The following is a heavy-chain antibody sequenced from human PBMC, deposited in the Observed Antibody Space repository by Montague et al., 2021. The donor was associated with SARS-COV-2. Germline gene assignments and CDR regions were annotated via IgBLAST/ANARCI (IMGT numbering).Heavy chain of an antibody. CDR1: GGSFSTYS. D-gene: IGHD3-10*01. J-gene: IGHJ6*03. V-gene: IGHV4-34*01. CDR3: ARLGDGVVPSPILGVGPYYSSYFMRA. CDR2: IYHGGST. Sequence: SETLSLTCAVHGGSFSTYSWHWIRQPPGKGLEWIGEIYHGGSTNYKPSLKSRVTISADTSENQFSLKLTSVAAADTAVYYCARLGDGVVPSPILGVGPYYSSYFMRASGTGTTVTAAS.